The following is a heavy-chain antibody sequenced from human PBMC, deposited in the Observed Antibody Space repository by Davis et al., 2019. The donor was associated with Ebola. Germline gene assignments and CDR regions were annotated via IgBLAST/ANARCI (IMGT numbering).Heavy chain of an antibody. CDR2: ISGGSSWT. J-gene: IGHJ4*02. D-gene: IGHD5-18*01. CDR1: GFSFSDYY. CDR3: ARDNLAAMVLFDY. V-gene: IGHV3-11*06. Sequence: GGSLRLSCAASGFSFSDYYMAWIRQAPGKGLEWVSYISGGSSWTNYAESVKGRFTISRDNAKNSLYLQMNSLRDEDTAVYYCARDNLAAMVLFDYWGQGTLVTVSS.